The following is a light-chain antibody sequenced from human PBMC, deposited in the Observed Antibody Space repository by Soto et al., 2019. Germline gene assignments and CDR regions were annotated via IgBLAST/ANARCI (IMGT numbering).Light chain of an antibody. CDR3: NSYRVDHPRFYV. Sequence: SVLTQPASVSGSPGQSITISCTGTHSDIGNYNYVSWYQHLPGKAPKLMIYDVGSRPSGVSSRFSGSKSGNTASLAISGLQAEVEADYYCNSYRVDHPRFYVFGTGTKVSV. V-gene: IGLV2-14*03. CDR1: HSDIGNYNY. CDR2: DVG. J-gene: IGLJ1*01.